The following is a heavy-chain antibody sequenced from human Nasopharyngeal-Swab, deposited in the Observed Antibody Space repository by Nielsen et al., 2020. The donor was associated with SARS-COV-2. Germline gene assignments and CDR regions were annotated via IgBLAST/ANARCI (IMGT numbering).Heavy chain of an antibody. Sequence: VRPAPGKGLEWVSGISWNSGSIGYADSVKGRFTISRDNAKNSLYLQMNSLRAEDTALYYCAKVVAAHYYYYGMDVWGQGTTVTVSS. V-gene: IGHV3-9*01. D-gene: IGHD2-15*01. CDR2: ISWNSGSI. CDR3: AKVVAAHYYYYGMDV. J-gene: IGHJ6*02.